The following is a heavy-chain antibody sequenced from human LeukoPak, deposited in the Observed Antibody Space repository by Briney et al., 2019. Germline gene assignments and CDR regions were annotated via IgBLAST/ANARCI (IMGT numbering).Heavy chain of an antibody. Sequence: SETLSLTCTVSGGSISSYYWNWIRQPPGKGLEWIGYIYYSGSTNYNPSLKSRATISVDTSKNQFSLKLSSVTAADTAVYYCAREVWSGYYVSYYFDYWGQGTLVTVSS. V-gene: IGHV4-59*01. CDR1: GGSISSYY. D-gene: IGHD3-3*01. CDR2: IYYSGST. J-gene: IGHJ4*02. CDR3: AREVWSGYYVSYYFDY.